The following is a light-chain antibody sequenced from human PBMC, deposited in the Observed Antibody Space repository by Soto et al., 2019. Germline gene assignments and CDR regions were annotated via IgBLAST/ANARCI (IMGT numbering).Light chain of an antibody. J-gene: IGKJ3*01. Sequence: DIQMTQSPSSLSAYLVYRVTITFRASQGISNYLAWYQQKPGRLPKLLLFGASTLQSGVPARFSGSGSGTLFTLTLNGLLPEDVATYYCQKYDRAPFTFGPGTKVDIK. CDR1: QGISNY. CDR2: GAS. CDR3: QKYDRAPFT. V-gene: IGKV1-27*01.